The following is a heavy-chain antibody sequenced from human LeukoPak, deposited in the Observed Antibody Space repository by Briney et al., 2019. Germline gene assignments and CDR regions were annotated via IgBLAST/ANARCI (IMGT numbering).Heavy chain of an antibody. CDR3: ATSRTFDY. CDR2: IKQDGSEK. J-gene: IGHJ4*02. CDR1: GITFSSYW. V-gene: IGHV3-7*01. Sequence: GGSLRLSCAASGITFSSYWMNWVRQAPGKGLEWVANIKQDGSEKYYVDSAKGRFTTSRDNAKNSLYLQMNSLRAEDTAVYYCATSRTFDYWGQGTLVTVSS. D-gene: IGHD1-7*01.